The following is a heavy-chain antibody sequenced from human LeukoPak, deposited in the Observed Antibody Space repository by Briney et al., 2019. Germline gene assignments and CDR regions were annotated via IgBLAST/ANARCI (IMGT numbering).Heavy chain of an antibody. D-gene: IGHD6-19*01. Sequence: ASVKVSCKASGYTFTVSYIHWVRQAPGQGLECVGRINPNSGGTNYAQKFQGRVTMTRDTSISTAYMELSRLTSDDTAVYYCARQSYSSGWNFDYWGQGTLVTVSS. J-gene: IGHJ4*02. CDR2: INPNSGGT. CDR3: ARQSYSSGWNFDY. CDR1: GYTFTVSY. V-gene: IGHV1-2*06.